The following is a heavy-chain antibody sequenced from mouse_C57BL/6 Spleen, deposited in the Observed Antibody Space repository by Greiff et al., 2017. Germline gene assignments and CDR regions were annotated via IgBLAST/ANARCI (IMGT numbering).Heavy chain of an antibody. V-gene: IGHV5-17*01. CDR2: ISIGSSTI. CDR3: ARQYYYGSSILFAY. D-gene: IGHD1-1*01. CDR1: GFTFSDYG. Sequence: DVTLVESGGGLVKPGGSLKLSCAASGFTFSDYGMHWVRQAPASGLDWVAYISIGSSTIYYADTVKGRFTISRDNAKNTLFLQKTSRRAEDTAMYYCARQYYYGSSILFAYWGQGTLVTVSA. J-gene: IGHJ3*01.